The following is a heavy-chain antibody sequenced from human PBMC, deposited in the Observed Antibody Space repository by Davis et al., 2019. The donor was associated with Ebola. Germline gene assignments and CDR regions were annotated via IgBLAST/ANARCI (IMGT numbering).Heavy chain of an antibody. CDR1: DGSISNYY. V-gene: IGHV4-4*07. J-gene: IGHJ3*02. Sequence: SETLSLTCTVSDGSISNYYWSWIRQPAGKGLEWIGRVYTSGSPNYNPSLKSRVIMSLDTSKKQFSLRLSSVTAADTAVYYCARTYGDYVFGAFDIWGQGTLVTVSS. CDR2: VYTSGSP. D-gene: IGHD4-17*01. CDR3: ARTYGDYVFGAFDI.